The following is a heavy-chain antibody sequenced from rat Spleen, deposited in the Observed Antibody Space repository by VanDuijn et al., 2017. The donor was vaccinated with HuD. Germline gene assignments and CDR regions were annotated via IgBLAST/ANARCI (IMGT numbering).Heavy chain of an antibody. V-gene: IGHV5-22*01. CDR1: GFTFSDYY. J-gene: IGHJ2*01. Sequence: EVQLVESGGGFVQPGRSLKLSCSASGFTFSDYYMAWVRQAPKKGLEWVASITYEGHSTYYGDSVRGRFTVSRDDAKSTLYLQMNSLRSEDTATYYCTRQEVYYGFFDYWGQGVMVTVSS. D-gene: IGHD1-6*01. CDR2: ITYEGHST. CDR3: TRQEVYYGFFDY.